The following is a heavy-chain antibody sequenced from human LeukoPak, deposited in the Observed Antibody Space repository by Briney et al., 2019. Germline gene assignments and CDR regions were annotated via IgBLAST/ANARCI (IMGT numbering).Heavy chain of an antibody. Sequence: SRTLSLSCAISGDSVSSNSAAWNWIRPSQSRGLEWLGRTYYRSKWYNDYAVSVKSRITINPDTSKNQFSLQLNSVTPEDTAVYYCARDSADAFDIWGQGTMVTVSS. V-gene: IGHV6-1*01. CDR3: ARDSADAFDI. CDR2: TYYRSKWYN. J-gene: IGHJ3*02. D-gene: IGHD6-25*01. CDR1: GDSVSSNSAA.